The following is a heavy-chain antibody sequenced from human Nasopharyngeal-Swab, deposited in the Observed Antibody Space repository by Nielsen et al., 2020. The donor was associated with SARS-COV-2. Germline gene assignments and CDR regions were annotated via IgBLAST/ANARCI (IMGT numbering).Heavy chain of an antibody. V-gene: IGHV4-39*07. Sequence: WIRQPPGKGLEWIGSIYYSGSTYYNPSLKSRVTISVDTSKNQFSLQLDSVTPEDTAVYYCARGDYYYGMDVWGQGTAVTVS. CDR2: IYYSGST. CDR3: ARGDYYYGMDV. J-gene: IGHJ6*02.